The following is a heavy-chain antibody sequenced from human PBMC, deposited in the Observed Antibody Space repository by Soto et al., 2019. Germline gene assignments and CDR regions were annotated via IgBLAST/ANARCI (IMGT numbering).Heavy chain of an antibody. V-gene: IGHV3-64D*06. CDR1: GFTFSSHA. CDR2: ISSNGDST. J-gene: IGHJ4*02. D-gene: IGHD3-22*01. CDR3: VKDSSGSYLFEY. Sequence: EVQLVESGGGLVQPGGSLRLSCSASGFTFSSHAMHWVRQAPGKGLEFVSVISSNGDSTNYADSVKGRFTISRDNSKNTLYLQMSSLRAEDTAVYYCVKDSSGSYLFEYWGQGTLVTVSS.